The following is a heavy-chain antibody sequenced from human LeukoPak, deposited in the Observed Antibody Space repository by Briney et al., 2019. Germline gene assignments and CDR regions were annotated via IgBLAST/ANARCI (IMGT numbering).Heavy chain of an antibody. V-gene: IGHV4-59*11. Sequence: SETLSLTCAVSDDSFSSHYWTWIRQPPGKGLEWIGYISYIGSTNYNPSLKSRVTISTDTSKNQFSLKLTSVTAADTAVYYCARDLVTVTKGFDIWGQGTMVSVSS. CDR1: DDSFSSHY. CDR2: ISYIGST. J-gene: IGHJ3*02. CDR3: ARDLVTVTKGFDI. D-gene: IGHD4-17*01.